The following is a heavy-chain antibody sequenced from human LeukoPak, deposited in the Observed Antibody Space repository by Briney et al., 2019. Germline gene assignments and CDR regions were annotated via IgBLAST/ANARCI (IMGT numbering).Heavy chain of an antibody. V-gene: IGHV1-3*01. Sequence: ASVKVSCKASGYTFTSYAMHWVRQAPGQRLEWMGWINAGNGNTKYSQKFQGRVTITRDTSASTAYMELSSLRSEDTAVYYCARRGPCPLCYHHHGVDVWGKGNKGNV. J-gene: IGHJ6*04. CDR1: GYTFTSYA. CDR2: INAGNGNT. CDR3: ARRGPCPLCYHHHGVDV.